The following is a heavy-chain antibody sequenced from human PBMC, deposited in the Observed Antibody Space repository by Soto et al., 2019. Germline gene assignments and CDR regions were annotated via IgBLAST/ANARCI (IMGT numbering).Heavy chain of an antibody. J-gene: IGHJ4*02. CDR3: ARVQVVDCGGDCYHRYYFDY. CDR1: GGSISSYY. Sequence: SETLSLTCTVSGGSISSYYWSWIRQPPGKGLEWIGYIYYSGSTNYNPSLKSRFTISVDTSKNQFSLKLSSVTAADTAVYYCARVQVVDCGGDCYHRYYFDYWGQGTLVTVSS. D-gene: IGHD2-21*01. V-gene: IGHV4-59*01. CDR2: IYYSGST.